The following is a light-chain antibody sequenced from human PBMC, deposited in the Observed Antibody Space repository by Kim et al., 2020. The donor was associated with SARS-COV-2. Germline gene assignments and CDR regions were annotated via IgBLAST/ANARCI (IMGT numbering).Light chain of an antibody. CDR2: DVS. J-gene: IGLJ2*01. Sequence: QSITISCTGTSSDVGVYNYVSWYQQHQGKAPKLMIYDVSNRPSGVSNRFSGSKSGNTASLTISGLQAEDEADYYCSSYTSSSTVVFGGGTQLTVL. CDR3: SSYTSSSTVV. V-gene: IGLV2-14*03. CDR1: SSDVGVYNY.